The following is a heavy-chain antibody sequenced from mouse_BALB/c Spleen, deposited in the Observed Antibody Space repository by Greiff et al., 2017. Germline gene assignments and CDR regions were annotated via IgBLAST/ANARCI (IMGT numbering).Heavy chain of an antibody. Sequence: VMLVESGPGLVAPSQSLSITCTVSGFSLTSYGVHWVRQPPGKGLEWLGVIWAGGSTNYNSALMSRLSISKDNSKSQVFLKMNSLQTDDTAMYYCARDYGYYLDYWGQGTTLTVSS. J-gene: IGHJ2*01. CDR2: IWAGGST. CDR1: GFSLTSYG. D-gene: IGHD2-2*01. CDR3: ARDYGYYLDY. V-gene: IGHV2-9*02.